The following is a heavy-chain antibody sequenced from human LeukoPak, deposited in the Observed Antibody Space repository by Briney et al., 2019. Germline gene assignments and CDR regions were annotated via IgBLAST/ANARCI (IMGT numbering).Heavy chain of an antibody. CDR3: ARDQQYCSSTSCYVDWNYS. D-gene: IGHD2-2*01. CDR1: GFTFSTYS. J-gene: IGHJ3*01. Sequence: KPGGSLRLSCAASGFTFSTYSMNWVRQAPGKGLEWVSSISSSSSYIYYADSVKGRFTISRDNAKNSLYLQMNSLRAEDTAVYYCARDQQYCSSTSCYVDWNYSWGQGTMVTVSS. CDR2: ISSSSSYI. V-gene: IGHV3-21*01.